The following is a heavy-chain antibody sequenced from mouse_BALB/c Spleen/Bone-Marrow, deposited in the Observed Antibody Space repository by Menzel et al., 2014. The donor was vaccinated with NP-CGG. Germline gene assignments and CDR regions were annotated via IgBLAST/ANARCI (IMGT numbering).Heavy chain of an antibody. CDR2: ISSDSDTI. D-gene: IGHD2-4*01. J-gene: IGHJ1*01. CDR1: GFTFSSFG. CDR3: TRDPDYDWYFDV. Sequence: EVKLVESGGGLVQPGGSRKLSCTASGFTFSSFGMHWVRQAPEKGLEWVAYISSDSDTIYYADTVKGRFTISRDNPKNTLFLQMTSLRSEDTAMYYCTRDPDYDWYFDVWGAGTTVTVSS. V-gene: IGHV5-17*02.